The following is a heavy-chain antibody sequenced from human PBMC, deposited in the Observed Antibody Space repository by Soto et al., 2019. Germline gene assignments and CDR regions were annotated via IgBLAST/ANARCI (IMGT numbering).Heavy chain of an antibody. CDR3: ARAFFYQGSDSRGYSFDAFDF. Sequence: QVQLVQSGAEVKKPGASVKVSCKASGYTFTSSGMSWVRQAPGQGLEWMGWISAHTGSSEYAQRFQGRVTMTTDRSTSTAYMELRSLISDDTAVYYCARAFFYQGSDSRGYSFDAFDFWGPGTLVTGSS. D-gene: IGHD3-22*01. CDR1: GYTFTSSG. V-gene: IGHV1-18*01. J-gene: IGHJ3*01. CDR2: ISAHTGSS.